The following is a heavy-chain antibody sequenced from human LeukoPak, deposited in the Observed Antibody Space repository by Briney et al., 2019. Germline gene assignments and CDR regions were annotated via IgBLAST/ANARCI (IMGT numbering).Heavy chain of an antibody. CDR2: IYPGDSDT. Sequence: MXIIYPGDSDTRYSPSFQGQVTISADKSISTAYLQWSSLKASDTAMYYCASFEGIAARPYYWGQGTLVTVSS. D-gene: IGHD6-6*01. V-gene: IGHV5-51*01. CDR3: ASFEGIAARPYY. J-gene: IGHJ4*02.